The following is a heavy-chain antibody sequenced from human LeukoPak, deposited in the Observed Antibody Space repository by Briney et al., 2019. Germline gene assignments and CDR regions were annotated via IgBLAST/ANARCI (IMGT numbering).Heavy chain of an antibody. V-gene: IGHV3-23*01. J-gene: IGHJ4*02. CDR1: GFTFSIYT. Sequence: GGSLRLSCAASGFTFSIYTMNWVRQAPGKGLKWVSIINYNGDNKYYADSVQGRFTISRDNSKSTVYLQMNSLRAEDTAIYYCAKDGHCPGALCPTQIAVAGYNDNWGQGTLVTVSS. D-gene: IGHD6-19*01. CDR3: AKDGHCPGALCPTQIAVAGYNDN. CDR2: INYNGDNK.